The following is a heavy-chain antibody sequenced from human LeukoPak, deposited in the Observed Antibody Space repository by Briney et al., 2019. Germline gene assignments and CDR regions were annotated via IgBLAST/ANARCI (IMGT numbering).Heavy chain of an antibody. V-gene: IGHV1-18*01. CDR1: GYTFTSYG. J-gene: IGHJ4*02. CDR2: ISAYNGNT. D-gene: IGHD4-17*01. Sequence: ASVKVSCKASGYTFTSYGITWVRQAPGQGLEWMGWISAYNGNTNYAQKVQGRVTMTTDTSTTTAYMELRSLRSDDTAVYYCARVSPNTVTTLQYFDYWGQGTLVTVSS. CDR3: ARVSPNTVTTLQYFDY.